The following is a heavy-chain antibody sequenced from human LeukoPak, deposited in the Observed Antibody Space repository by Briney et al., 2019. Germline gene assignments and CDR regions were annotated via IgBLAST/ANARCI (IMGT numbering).Heavy chain of an antibody. J-gene: IGHJ4*02. CDR2: VSQTGSGKT. Sequence: SQTLSVTCGDYVGSFSGYYWSWIRQPPGKGLEGIGEVSQTGSGKTNYDPSLKRRVTISVDTSKNQFALELTSVTAADTAMYYCARVPLYWQDPFDFWGQGTLVTVSS. CDR3: ARVPLYWQDPFDF. V-gene: IGHV4-34*01. CDR1: VGSFSGYY. D-gene: IGHD2-15*01.